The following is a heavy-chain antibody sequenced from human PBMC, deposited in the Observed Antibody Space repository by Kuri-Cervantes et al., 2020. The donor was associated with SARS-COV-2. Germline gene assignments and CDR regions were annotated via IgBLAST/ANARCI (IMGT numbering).Heavy chain of an antibody. CDR2: SYHSGST. D-gene: IGHD5-12*01. J-gene: IGHJ6*02. CDR3: ARVVVATIKDYYSGMDV. Sequence: GSLRLSCAVSGYSISSGYYWGWIRQPPGKGLEWNGSSYHSGSTNYNPSLKSRVTISVDTSKNQFSLKLNSVTAADTAVYYCARVVVATIKDYYSGMDVWGQGTTVTVSS. CDR1: GYSISSGYY. V-gene: IGHV4-38-2*01.